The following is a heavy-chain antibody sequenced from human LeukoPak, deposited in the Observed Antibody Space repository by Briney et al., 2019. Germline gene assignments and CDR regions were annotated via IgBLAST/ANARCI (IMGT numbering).Heavy chain of an antibody. D-gene: IGHD2-2*01. J-gene: IGHJ4*02. CDR3: TTDLFYSITCYDELCFFDY. Sequence: GGSLRLSCAASGFTFSNAWMSWVRQAPGKGLEWVGRIKSKSDAGTTDYATPVKGRFTISRDDSENTLYLQMISLKTEDTAVYYCTTDLFYSITCYDELCFFDYWGQGTLVTVSS. CDR2: IKSKSDAGTT. V-gene: IGHV3-15*01. CDR1: GFTFSNAW.